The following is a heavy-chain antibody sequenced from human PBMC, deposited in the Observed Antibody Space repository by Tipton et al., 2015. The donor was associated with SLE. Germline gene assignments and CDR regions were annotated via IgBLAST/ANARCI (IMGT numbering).Heavy chain of an antibody. V-gene: IGHV4-34*01. Sequence: TLSLTCAVYGGSFSGYYWSWIRQPPGKGLEWIGEINHSGSTIYNPSLKSRVTISGDTSKNQFSLKLSSVTAADTAVYYCARGQDSSSGGFDPWGQGTLVTVSS. J-gene: IGHJ5*02. CDR3: ARGQDSSSGGFDP. CDR1: GGSFSGYY. CDR2: INHSGST. D-gene: IGHD6-13*01.